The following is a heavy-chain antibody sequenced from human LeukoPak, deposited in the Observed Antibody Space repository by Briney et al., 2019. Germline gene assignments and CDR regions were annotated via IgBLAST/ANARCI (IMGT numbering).Heavy chain of an antibody. Sequence: SETLSLTCTVSGGSISSYYWSWIRQPPGKGQEWIGYIYYSGSTNYNPSLKSRVTISVDTSKNQFSLKLSSVTAADTAVYYCARGTAITGYYFDYWGQGTLVTVSS. CDR2: IYYSGST. D-gene: IGHD1-20*01. J-gene: IGHJ4*02. CDR1: GGSISSYY. CDR3: ARGTAITGYYFDY. V-gene: IGHV4-59*08.